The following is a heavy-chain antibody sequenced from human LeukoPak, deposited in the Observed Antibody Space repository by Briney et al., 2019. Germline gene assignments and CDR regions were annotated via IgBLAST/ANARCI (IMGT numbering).Heavy chain of an antibody. CDR1: GFTFSSYS. D-gene: IGHD1-1*01. CDR3: ARVPTGISIDY. CDR2: ISSSSSYI. J-gene: IGHJ4*02. V-gene: IGHV3-21*01. Sequence: AGGSLRLSCAASGFTFSSYSMNWVRQAPGKGLEWVSSISSSSSYIYYADSVKGRFTISRDNAKNSLYLQMNSPRAEDTAVYYCARVPTGISIDYWGQGTPVTVSS.